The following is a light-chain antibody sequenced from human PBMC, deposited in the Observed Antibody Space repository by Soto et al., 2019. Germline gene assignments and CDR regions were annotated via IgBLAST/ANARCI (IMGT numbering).Light chain of an antibody. Sequence: EIVLTQSPATLSLSPGERATLSCRASQSVSSYLSWYQQKPGQAPRLLLYDASNRATGIPARFSGSGSGTDFTLTISSLEPEDFAVYYCQQRSTFLTFGQGTKVEIK. J-gene: IGKJ1*01. CDR3: QQRSTFLT. V-gene: IGKV3-11*01. CDR1: QSVSSY. CDR2: DAS.